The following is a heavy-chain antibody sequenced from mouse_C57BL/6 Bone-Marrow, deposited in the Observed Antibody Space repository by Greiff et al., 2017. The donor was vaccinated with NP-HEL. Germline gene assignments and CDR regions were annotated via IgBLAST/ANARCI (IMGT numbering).Heavy chain of an antibody. CDR3: ASRWPLGVFLAY. V-gene: IGHV1-54*01. Sequence: QVQLQQSGAELVRPGTSVKVSCKASGYAFTNYLIEWVKQRPGQGLEWIGVINPGSGGTNYNEKFKGKATLTAAKSSSTAYMQLSSLTSEDSAVYFWASRWPLGVFLAYWGQGTLVTVSA. CDR2: INPGSGGT. D-gene: IGHD4-1*01. CDR1: GYAFTNYL. J-gene: IGHJ3*01.